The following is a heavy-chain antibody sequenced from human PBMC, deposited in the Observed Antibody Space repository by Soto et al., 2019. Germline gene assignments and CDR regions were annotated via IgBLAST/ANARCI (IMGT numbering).Heavy chain of an antibody. CDR2: ISYDGSNK. D-gene: IGHD2-2*01. CDR1: GFTFSSYG. CDR3: AKDGPHCSSTSCLYFDY. V-gene: IGHV3-30*18. Sequence: GGSLRLSCAASGFTFSSYGMHWVRQAPGKGLEWVAVISYDGSNKYYADSVKGRFTISRDNSKNTLYLQMNSLRAEDTAVYYFAKDGPHCSSTSCLYFDYWGQGTLVTVSS. J-gene: IGHJ4*02.